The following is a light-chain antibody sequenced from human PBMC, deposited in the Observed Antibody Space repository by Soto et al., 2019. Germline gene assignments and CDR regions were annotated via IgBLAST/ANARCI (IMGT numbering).Light chain of an antibody. Sequence: DIQMTQSPSTLSGSVGDRVTITCRASQTISSWLAWYQQKPGKAPKLLIYQASTLKSGVPSRFSGSGSVTEITLTISSLQPEDVATYYCLQHNSYPLTFGGGTKVDIK. CDR3: LQHNSYPLT. J-gene: IGKJ4*01. CDR2: QAS. V-gene: IGKV1-5*03. CDR1: QTISSW.